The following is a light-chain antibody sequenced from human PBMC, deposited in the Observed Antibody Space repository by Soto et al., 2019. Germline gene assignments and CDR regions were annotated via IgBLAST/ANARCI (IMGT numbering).Light chain of an antibody. J-gene: IGLJ3*02. CDR2: DNY. Sequence: QLVLTQPPSASATPGQRVTISCSGTSSNIGRHAVNWYQQLPGTAPRLLIYDNYQRPSGVPDRFSGSKSGTSASLAISGLQAEDEADYYCATWDDSLNGRAVFGGGTKLTVL. CDR3: ATWDDSLNGRAV. V-gene: IGLV1-44*01. CDR1: SSNIGRHA.